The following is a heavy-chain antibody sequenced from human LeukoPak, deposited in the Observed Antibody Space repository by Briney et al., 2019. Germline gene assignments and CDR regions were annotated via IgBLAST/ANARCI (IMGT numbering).Heavy chain of an antibody. D-gene: IGHD3-10*01. CDR2: IIPIFGTA. CDR1: GGTFSSYA. Sequence: ASVKVSCKASGGTFSSYAISWVRQAPGQGLEWMGGIIPIFGTANYAQKFQGRVTITADESTSTAYMELSSLRSEDTAVSYCVWFGESKVGYWGQGTLVTVSS. CDR3: VWFGESKVGY. J-gene: IGHJ4*02. V-gene: IGHV1-69*13.